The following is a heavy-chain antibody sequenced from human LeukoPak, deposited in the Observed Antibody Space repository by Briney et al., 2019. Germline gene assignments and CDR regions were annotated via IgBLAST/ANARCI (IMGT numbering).Heavy chain of an antibody. Sequence: SETLSLTCAVYGGSFSGYYWSWIRQPPGKGLEWIGEINHSGSTNYNPSLKSRVTISVDTSKNQFSLKLSSVTAADTAVYYCARSNLPSSGYWSYWGQGTLVTVSS. CDR1: GGSFSGYY. CDR3: ARSNLPSSGYWSY. V-gene: IGHV4-34*01. D-gene: IGHD3-22*01. J-gene: IGHJ4*02. CDR2: INHSGST.